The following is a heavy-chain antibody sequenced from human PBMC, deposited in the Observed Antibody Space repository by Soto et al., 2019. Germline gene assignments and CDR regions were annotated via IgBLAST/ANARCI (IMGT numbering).Heavy chain of an antibody. J-gene: IGHJ6*02. Sequence: SETLSLTCAVYGGSFSGYYWSWIRQPPGKGLEWIGEINHSGSPNYNPSLKSRVTISVDTSKNQFSLKLSSVTAADTAVYYCASGRLLGFGELLSVYGMDVWGQGTTVTVSS. CDR2: INHSGSP. D-gene: IGHD3-10*01. CDR1: GGSFSGYY. CDR3: ASGRLLGFGELLSVYGMDV. V-gene: IGHV4-34*01.